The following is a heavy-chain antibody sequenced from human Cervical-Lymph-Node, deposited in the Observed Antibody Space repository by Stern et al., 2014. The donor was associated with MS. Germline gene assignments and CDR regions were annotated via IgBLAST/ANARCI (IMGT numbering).Heavy chain of an antibody. CDR3: TKGFTVTGTGYGVDV. CDR2: ISGSGGNT. Sequence: EVQLVESGGGLVQPGGSLRLSCAPSGFTFSNYAMSWIRQAPGQGLEWISSISGSGGNTFYADSVKGRFTIFRDNSKNTLEMQMNSLRAEDSALYYCTKGFTVTGTGYGVDVWGQGTTVTVSS. CDR1: GFTFSNYA. J-gene: IGHJ6*02. D-gene: IGHD6-19*01. V-gene: IGHV3-23*04.